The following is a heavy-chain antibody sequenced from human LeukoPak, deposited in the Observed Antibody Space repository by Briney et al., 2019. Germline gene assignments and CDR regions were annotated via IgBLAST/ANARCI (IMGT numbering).Heavy chain of an antibody. J-gene: IGHJ4*02. CDR1: GYSFSTYA. Sequence: GGSLRLSCAASGYSFSTYAMRWVRQAPGKGLEWVSGVNGNGGSTSYADSVKGRFTIFRDNSKNTVYLQMNSLRVEDTAVYYCAKSLYGGCDYWGQGTVVTVSS. D-gene: IGHD3-16*02. CDR2: VNGNGGST. V-gene: IGHV3-23*01. CDR3: AKSLYGGCDY.